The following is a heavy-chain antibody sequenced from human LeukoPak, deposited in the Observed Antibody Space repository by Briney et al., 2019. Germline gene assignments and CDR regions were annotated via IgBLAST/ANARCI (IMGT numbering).Heavy chain of an antibody. CDR1: GFTFSSNW. CDR3: ARANNSSWHN. D-gene: IGHD6-13*01. CDR2: IKPDGSAQ. Sequence: GGSLRLSCATSGFTFSSNWMSWVRHVPGRGLDWVANIKPDGSAQYYAASVKGRFSVSRDNAKNSLYLQMNSLRVEDTAVYYCARANNSSWHNWGQGTLVTVSA. V-gene: IGHV3-7*01. J-gene: IGHJ4*02.